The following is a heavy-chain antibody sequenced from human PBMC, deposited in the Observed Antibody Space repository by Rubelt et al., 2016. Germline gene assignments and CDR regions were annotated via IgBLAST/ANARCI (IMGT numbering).Heavy chain of an antibody. V-gene: IGHV1-2*06. CDR1: GYTFTGYY. Sequence: PGASVKVSCKASGYTFTGYYMHWVRQAPGQGLEWMGRINPNSGGTNYAQKFQGRVTMTRNTSISTAYMELSSLRSEDTAVYYCASGSSSWWINYYYYGMDVWGQGTTVTVSS. J-gene: IGHJ6*02. CDR3: ASGSSSWWINYYYYGMDV. D-gene: IGHD6-13*01. CDR2: INPNSGGT.